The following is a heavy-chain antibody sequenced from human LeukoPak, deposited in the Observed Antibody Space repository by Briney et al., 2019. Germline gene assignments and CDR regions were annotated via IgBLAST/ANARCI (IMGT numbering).Heavy chain of an antibody. CDR1: GFTSSSYA. Sequence: QAGGSLRLSCAASGFTSSSYAMSWVRQAPGKGLEWVSAISGSGGSTYYADSVKGRFTISRDNSKNTLYLQMNSLRAEDTAVYYCARDGGLGHCSSTSCPGDGMDVWGQGTTVTVSS. CDR3: ARDGGLGHCSSTSCPGDGMDV. J-gene: IGHJ6*02. V-gene: IGHV3-23*01. CDR2: ISGSGGST. D-gene: IGHD2-2*03.